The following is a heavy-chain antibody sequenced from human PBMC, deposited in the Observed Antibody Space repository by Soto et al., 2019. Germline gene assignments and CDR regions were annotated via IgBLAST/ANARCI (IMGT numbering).Heavy chain of an antibody. Sequence: EVQLVESGGGLVQPGGSLRLSCAASGLTVSSNYMSWVRQAPGKGLEWVSVMYSGGSTYYADSVKGRFIISRDNYKNTLYLKRDSLRVEDTAVYYCARDSSLHQPLFYGMDVWGQGTTVTVSS. D-gene: IGHD2-2*01. V-gene: IGHV3-66*01. J-gene: IGHJ6*02. CDR2: MYSGGST. CDR3: ARDSSLHQPLFYGMDV. CDR1: GLTVSSNY.